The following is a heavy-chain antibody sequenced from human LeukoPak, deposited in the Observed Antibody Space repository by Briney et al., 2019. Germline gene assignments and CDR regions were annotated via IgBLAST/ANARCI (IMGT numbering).Heavy chain of an antibody. D-gene: IGHD2-15*01. J-gene: IGHJ4*02. CDR1: GFTFSSYA. Sequence: QPGGSLRLSCAASGFTFSSYAMHWVRQAPGKGLEWVAVISYDGSNKYYADSVKGRFTISRDNSKNTPYLQMNSLRAEDTAVYYCAREGSVNPFDYWGQGTLVTVSS. CDR2: ISYDGSNK. CDR3: AREGSVNPFDY. V-gene: IGHV3-30-3*01.